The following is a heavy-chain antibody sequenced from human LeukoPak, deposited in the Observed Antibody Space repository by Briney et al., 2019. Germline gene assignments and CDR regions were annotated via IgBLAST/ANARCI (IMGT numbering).Heavy chain of an antibody. V-gene: IGHV3-48*01. D-gene: IGHD6-6*01. J-gene: IGHJ4*02. CDR1: AFTFSGYS. CDR3: AREYSSSSGRSFDY. CDR2: ISPSATTI. Sequence: GGSLRLSCAASAFTFSGYSMNWVRQAPGKGLEWVSYISPSATTIYYADSVKSRFTISRDNAKNSLYLQMNSLRAEDTAVYYCAREYSSSSGRSFDYWGQGTLVTVSS.